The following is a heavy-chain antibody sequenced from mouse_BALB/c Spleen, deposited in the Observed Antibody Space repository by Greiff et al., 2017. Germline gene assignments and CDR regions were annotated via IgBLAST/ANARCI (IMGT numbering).Heavy chain of an antibody. CDR1: GDSITSGY. D-gene: IGHD2-4*01. Sequence: EVMLVESGPSLVKPSQTLSLTCSVTGDSITSGYWNWIRKFPGNKLEYMGYISYSGSTYYNPSLKSRISITRDTSKNQYYLQLNSVTTEDTATYYCARDDYDWEGYAMDYWGQGTSVTVSS. J-gene: IGHJ4*01. CDR2: ISYSGST. CDR3: ARDDYDWEGYAMDY. V-gene: IGHV3-8*02.